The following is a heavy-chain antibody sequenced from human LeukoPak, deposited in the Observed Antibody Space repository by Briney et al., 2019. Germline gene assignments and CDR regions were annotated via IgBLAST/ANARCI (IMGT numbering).Heavy chain of an antibody. CDR1: GGSISSYY. J-gene: IGHJ6*02. V-gene: IGHV4-59*08. CDR3: ARQRDYHGSGRYYTYYYYYGMDV. CDR2: IYYSGST. Sequence: SETLSLTCTVSGGSISSYYWSWIRQPPGKGLEWIGYIYYSGSTNYNPSLKSRVTISVDTSKNQFSLKLSSVTAADTAVYYCARQRDYHGSGRYYTYYYYYGMDVWGQGTTVTVSS. D-gene: IGHD3-10*01.